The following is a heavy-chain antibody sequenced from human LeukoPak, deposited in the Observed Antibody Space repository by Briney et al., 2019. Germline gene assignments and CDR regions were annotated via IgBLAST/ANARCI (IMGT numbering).Heavy chain of an antibody. CDR1: GFTFSSYA. CDR2: ISGSGGST. J-gene: IGHJ3*02. Sequence: GGSLRLSCAASGFTFSSYAMSWVRQAPGKGLEWVSAISGSGGSTYYADSVKGRFTISRDNSKNTLYLQMNSLRAEDTAVYYCAKDLGDMYYYGSGSYSDAFDIWGQGTMVTVSS. D-gene: IGHD3-10*01. CDR3: AKDLGDMYYYGSGSYSDAFDI. V-gene: IGHV3-23*01.